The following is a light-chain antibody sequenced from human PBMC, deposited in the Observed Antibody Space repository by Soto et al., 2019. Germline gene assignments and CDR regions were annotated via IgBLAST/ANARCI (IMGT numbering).Light chain of an antibody. J-gene: IGLJ3*02. V-gene: IGLV2-23*02. CDR3: CSYAGNITPWA. CDR1: SSDVGSYNL. CDR2: EVN. Sequence: QSALTQPASVSGSPGQSITISCTGTSSDVGSYNLVSWYQHHPGKAPKLMIYEVNKRPSGVSNRFSGSKSGNTAFLTISGLQAEDEADYYCCSYAGNITPWAFVGGTKLTVL.